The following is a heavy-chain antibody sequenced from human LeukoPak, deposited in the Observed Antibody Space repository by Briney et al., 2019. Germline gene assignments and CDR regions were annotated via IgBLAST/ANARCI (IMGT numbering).Heavy chain of an antibody. J-gene: IGHJ4*02. Sequence: PSETLSLTCDVSGGSITQTNYWTWVRHPPGKGLEWIGEVNLQGSTNYNPSLMRRVAISVDTSANHVSLQLTSVTAADTAVYYCAREGGPYRPLDYSGQGTLVTVSS. V-gene: IGHV4-4*02. CDR1: GGSITQTNY. CDR3: AREGGPYRPLDY. CDR2: VNLQGST.